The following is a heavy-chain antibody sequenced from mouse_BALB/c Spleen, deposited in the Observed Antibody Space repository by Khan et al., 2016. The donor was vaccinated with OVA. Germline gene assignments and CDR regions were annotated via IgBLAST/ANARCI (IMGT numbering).Heavy chain of an antibody. J-gene: IGHJ2*01. CDR1: GFTFSNYG. V-gene: IGHV5-9-2*01. CDR2: ISGGGSHT. D-gene: IGHD2-1*01. CDR3: ARQGTYGNYVDY. Sequence: EVMLVESGGGLVKPGGSLKLSCAASGFTFSNYGMSWIRQTPEKRLEWVATISGGGSHTYYSDSVKGRFTLSRDNGPNNLHLPMSSVGSEETALDYCARQGTYGNYVDYWGQGTTLTVSS.